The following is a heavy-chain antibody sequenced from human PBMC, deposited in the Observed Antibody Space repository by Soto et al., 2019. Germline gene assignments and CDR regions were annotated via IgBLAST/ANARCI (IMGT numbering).Heavy chain of an antibody. CDR3: ARSVAVPGAHIDY. J-gene: IGHJ4*02. V-gene: IGHV4-59*01. Sequence: SETLSLTCSVSGGSISGSYWSWIRQSPGKGLEWLGYVYYTGRTNYSPSLRSRVSISVDTSKNEFSLRLGSVTAADTAVYFCARSVAVPGAHIDYWGQGTQVTVSS. CDR2: VYYTGRT. CDR1: GGSISGSY. D-gene: IGHD6-19*01.